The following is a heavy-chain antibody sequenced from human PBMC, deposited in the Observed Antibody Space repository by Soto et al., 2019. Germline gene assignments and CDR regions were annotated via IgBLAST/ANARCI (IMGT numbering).Heavy chain of an antibody. CDR2: ISSNSAYI. Sequence: GGSLRLSCAASGFTFRSFTMNWVRQAPGKGLEWVSTISSNSAYIYYTDALRGRFTISRDNAKNSLHLQMNSLRAEDTAVYYCTRDASRDSSARGWFDPWGPRTLVTVSS. D-gene: IGHD6-13*01. CDR1: GFTFRSFT. J-gene: IGHJ5*02. V-gene: IGHV3-21*01. CDR3: TRDASRDSSARGWFDP.